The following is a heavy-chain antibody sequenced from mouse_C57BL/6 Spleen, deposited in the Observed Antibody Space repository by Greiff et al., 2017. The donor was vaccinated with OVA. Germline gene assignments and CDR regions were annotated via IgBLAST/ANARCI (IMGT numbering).Heavy chain of an antibody. CDR3: AGNYGAMDY. Sequence: QVQLQQSGAELVQPGASVKISCTASGYAFSSYWMNWVKQRPGTGLEWIGTIYPGDGDTNYNGKFKGQATLTADKSSSTAYMQLSSLTAEDAAVYFCAGNYGAMDYWGQGTSVTVSS. D-gene: IGHD2-1*01. CDR1: GYAFSSYW. V-gene: IGHV1-80*01. CDR2: IYPGDGDT. J-gene: IGHJ4*01.